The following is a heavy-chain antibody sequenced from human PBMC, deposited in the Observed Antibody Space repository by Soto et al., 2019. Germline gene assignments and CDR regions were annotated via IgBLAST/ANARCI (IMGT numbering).Heavy chain of an antibody. Sequence: EVQLVESGGGLVKPGGSLRLSCAASGFTFSSYSMNWVRQAPGKGLEWVSSISSSSSYIYYADSVKGRFTISRDNAKNSLYLQMNSLRAEDTAVYYCVRGKGCSGGSCYFDYWGQGTLVTVSS. CDR3: VRGKGCSGGSCYFDY. J-gene: IGHJ4*02. V-gene: IGHV3-21*01. D-gene: IGHD2-15*01. CDR1: GFTFSSYS. CDR2: ISSSSSYI.